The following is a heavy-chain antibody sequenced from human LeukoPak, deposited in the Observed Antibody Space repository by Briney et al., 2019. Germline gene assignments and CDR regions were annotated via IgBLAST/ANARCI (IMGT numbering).Heavy chain of an antibody. CDR1: RFTFRTFV. V-gene: IGHV3-33*01. Sequence: GGSLRLSCAACRFTFRTFVMHWVRPAPGKGLEWVALIWYDGINKYCADSVKGRFTNSRDNYKNTLYLEMDSLRAEHTAVYYCARDYYDSSGQLHTGAHAFDIWGQGTMVTVSS. CDR2: IWYDGINK. D-gene: IGHD3-22*01. J-gene: IGHJ3*02. CDR3: ARDYYDSSGQLHTGAHAFDI.